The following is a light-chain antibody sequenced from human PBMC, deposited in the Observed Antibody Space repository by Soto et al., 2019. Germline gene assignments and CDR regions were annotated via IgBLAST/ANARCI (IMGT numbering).Light chain of an antibody. CDR2: EVT. Sequence: QSALTQPPSASGSPGQSVAISCTGTSSDVGGNNYVSWYQQHPGKAPKLMVYEVTKRPSGVPDRFSGSKSGNTASLTVSGLKAEDEADYYCSSYAGSNNVIFGGGTKLTVL. V-gene: IGLV2-8*01. CDR1: SSDVGGNNY. CDR3: SSYAGSNNVI. J-gene: IGLJ2*01.